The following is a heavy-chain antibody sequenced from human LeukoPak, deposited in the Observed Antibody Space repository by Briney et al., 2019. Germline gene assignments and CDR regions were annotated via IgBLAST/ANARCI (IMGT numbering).Heavy chain of an antibody. Sequence: PGRSLRLSCAASGFTFDDYAMHWVRQAPGKGLEWVSGISWNSGSIGYADSVKGRFTISRDNAKNSLYLQMNSLRAEDTALYYCAKGRYYDSSGYCYFDYWGQGTLVTVSS. V-gene: IGHV3-9*01. J-gene: IGHJ4*02. CDR2: ISWNSGSI. CDR3: AKGRYYDSSGYCYFDY. D-gene: IGHD3-22*01. CDR1: GFTFDDYA.